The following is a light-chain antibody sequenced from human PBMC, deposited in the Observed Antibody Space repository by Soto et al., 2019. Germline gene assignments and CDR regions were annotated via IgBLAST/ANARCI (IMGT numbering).Light chain of an antibody. CDR3: CSYTSSSPYV. CDR1: SSDLGGYNF. Sequence: QSALTQPASVSGSPGQSITISCTGTSSDLGGYNFVSWYQHRPGKAPKLMIYQVSNRPSGVSNRFSGSKSGNTASLTISGLQAEDEADYYCCSYTSSSPYVFGTGTKLTVL. J-gene: IGLJ1*01. V-gene: IGLV2-14*01. CDR2: QVS.